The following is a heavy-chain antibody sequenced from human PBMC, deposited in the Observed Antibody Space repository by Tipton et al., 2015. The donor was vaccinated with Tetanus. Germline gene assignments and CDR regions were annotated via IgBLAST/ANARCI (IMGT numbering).Heavy chain of an antibody. Sequence: SLRLSCAASGFTFSRNAMSWVRQAPGKGLEWVSTFSVAASSAYYADSVKGRFSISRDISKNTLFLQMNSLRADDTAAYYCAKGSGGSKRDAFDFWGQGTLVTVSS. CDR3: AKGSGGSKRDAFDF. J-gene: IGHJ3*01. D-gene: IGHD1-26*01. V-gene: IGHV3-23*01. CDR2: FSVAASSA. CDR1: GFTFSRNA.